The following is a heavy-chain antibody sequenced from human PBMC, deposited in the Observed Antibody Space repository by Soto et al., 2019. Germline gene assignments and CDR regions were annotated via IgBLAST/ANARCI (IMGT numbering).Heavy chain of an antibody. CDR1: GGTFSSYA. Sequence: ASVKVSCKASGGTFSSYAISWVRQAPGQGLEWMGGIIPIFGTANYAQKFQGRVTITADESTSTAYMELSSLRSEDTAVYYCARAGLRLLSFGESKDTNYYYYGMDVWGQGTTVTVSS. D-gene: IGHD3-10*01. CDR2: IIPIFGTA. V-gene: IGHV1-69*13. CDR3: ARAGLRLLSFGESKDTNYYYYGMDV. J-gene: IGHJ6*02.